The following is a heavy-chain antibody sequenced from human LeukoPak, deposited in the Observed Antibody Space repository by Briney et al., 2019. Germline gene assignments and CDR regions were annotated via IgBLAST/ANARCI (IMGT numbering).Heavy chain of an antibody. Sequence: GRSLRLSCVASGFTFDDYAMRWVRQAPGKGLEWVSGISWNSGSLGYADSVKGRFTISRDNAKNSLYLQMNSLRAEDMALYYCAKDSSPGYCSGSTCYYGYYFDYWGQGTLVTVSS. CDR3: AKDSSPGYCSGSTCYYGYYFDY. CDR2: ISWNSGSL. J-gene: IGHJ4*02. V-gene: IGHV3-9*03. CDR1: GFTFDDYA. D-gene: IGHD2-15*01.